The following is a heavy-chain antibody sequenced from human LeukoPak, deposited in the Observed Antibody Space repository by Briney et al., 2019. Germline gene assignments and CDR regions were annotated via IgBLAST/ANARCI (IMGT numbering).Heavy chain of an antibody. Sequence: SETLSLTCTVSGYSISSGYYWGWIRQPPGKGLEWIGSIYHSGSTYYNPSLKSRVTISVETSKNQFSLKLSSVTAADTAVYYCARKLGYDSSGYSHYFDYWGQGTLVTVSS. CDR2: IYHSGST. J-gene: IGHJ4*02. D-gene: IGHD3-22*01. V-gene: IGHV4-38-2*02. CDR1: GYSISSGYY. CDR3: ARKLGYDSSGYSHYFDY.